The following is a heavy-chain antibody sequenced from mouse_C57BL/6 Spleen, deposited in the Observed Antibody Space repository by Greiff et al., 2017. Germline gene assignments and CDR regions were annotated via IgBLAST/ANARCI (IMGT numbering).Heavy chain of an antibody. Sequence: QVQLKQSGPELVKPGASVKISCKASGYAFSSSWMNWVKQRPGKGLEWIGRIYPGDGDTNYNGKFKGKATLTADKSSSTAYLQLSSLTSEDSAVYFCASVGTHYFDYWGQGTTLTVSS. CDR1: GYAFSSSW. V-gene: IGHV1-82*01. CDR2: IYPGDGDT. CDR3: ASVGTHYFDY. J-gene: IGHJ2*01. D-gene: IGHD4-1*01.